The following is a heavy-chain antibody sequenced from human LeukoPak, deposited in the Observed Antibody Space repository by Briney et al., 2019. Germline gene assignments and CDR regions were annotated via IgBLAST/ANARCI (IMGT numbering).Heavy chain of an antibody. CDR1: GFTFSSYS. J-gene: IGHJ4*02. CDR3: ARATSYDFWSGQYFDY. CDR2: ISSSSYI. V-gene: IGHV3-21*01. D-gene: IGHD3-3*01. Sequence: PGGSLRLSCAASGFTFSSYSMNWVRQAPGKGLEWVSSISSSSYIYYADSVKGRFTISRDNAKNSLYLQMNSLRAEDTAVYYCARATSYDFWSGQYFDYWGQGTLVTVSS.